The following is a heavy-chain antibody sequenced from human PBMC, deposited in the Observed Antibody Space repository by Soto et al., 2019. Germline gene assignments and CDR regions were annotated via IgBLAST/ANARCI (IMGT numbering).Heavy chain of an antibody. CDR2: IYYSGST. CDR3: ARLYYDFWSGMPRGMDV. V-gene: IGHV4-39*01. Sequence: SETLSLTCTVSGGSISSSSYYWGWIRQPPGKGLEWIGSIYYSGSTYYNPSLKSRVTISVDTSKNQLSLKLSSVTAADTAVYYCARLYYDFWSGMPRGMDVWGQGTTVTVSS. D-gene: IGHD3-3*01. J-gene: IGHJ6*02. CDR1: GGSISSSSYY.